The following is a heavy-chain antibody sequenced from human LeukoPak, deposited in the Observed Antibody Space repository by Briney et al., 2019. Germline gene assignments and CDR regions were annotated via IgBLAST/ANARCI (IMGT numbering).Heavy chain of an antibody. D-gene: IGHD3-10*01. V-gene: IGHV4-34*01. Sequence: SETLSLTCTVSGGSISSYYWSWIRQPAGKGLEWIGEINHSGSTNYNPSLKSRVTISVDTSKNQFSLKLSSVTAADTAVYYCARSRMVRGPRDYWGQGTLVTVSS. CDR3: ARSRMVRGPRDY. J-gene: IGHJ4*02. CDR2: INHSGST. CDR1: GGSISSYY.